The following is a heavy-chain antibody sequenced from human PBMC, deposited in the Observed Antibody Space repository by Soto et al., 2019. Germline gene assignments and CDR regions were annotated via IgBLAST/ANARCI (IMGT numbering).Heavy chain of an antibody. CDR1: RFTFTNYG. V-gene: IGHV3-23*01. J-gene: IGHJ3*01. D-gene: IGHD6-13*01. Sequence: EVQLLESGGGLVQPGGSLRLSCTTSRFTFTNYGMNWVRQAPGKRLEWVAGVSARGRDTSYADSVKGRFIISRDNSKNPLYLQMNSLRAEDTVVYYCAKMTSSWYAFDFWGQGTMVTVSS. CDR3: AKMTSSWYAFDF. CDR2: VSARGRDT.